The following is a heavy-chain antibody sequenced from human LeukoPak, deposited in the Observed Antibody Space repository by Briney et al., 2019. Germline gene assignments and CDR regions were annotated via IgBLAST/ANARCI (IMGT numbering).Heavy chain of an antibody. Sequence: PGGSLRLSCAASGFTFSSYEMNWVRQAPGKGLEWVSYISSSGSTIYYADSVKGRFTISRDNAKNSLYLQMNSLRAEDTAVYYCARAILNNDYGDYVKGMWYYYYYYYMDVWGKGTTVTISS. J-gene: IGHJ6*03. CDR3: ARAILNNDYGDYVKGMWYYYYYYYMDV. V-gene: IGHV3-48*03. CDR1: GFTFSSYE. D-gene: IGHD4-17*01. CDR2: ISSSGSTI.